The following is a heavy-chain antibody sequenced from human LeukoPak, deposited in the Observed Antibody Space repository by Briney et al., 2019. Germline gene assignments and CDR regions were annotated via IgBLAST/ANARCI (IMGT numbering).Heavy chain of an antibody. CDR1: GGSISSSSYY. Sequence: PSETLSLTCTVSGGSISSSSYYWGWIRQPPGKGLEWIGSIYYSGSTYYNPSLKSRVTISVDTSENQFSLKLSSVTAADTAVYYCARGSGYVSLSDQFDYSGQGTLVTVSS. D-gene: IGHD5-12*01. CDR2: IYYSGST. J-gene: IGHJ4*02. V-gene: IGHV4-39*01. CDR3: ARGSGYVSLSDQFDY.